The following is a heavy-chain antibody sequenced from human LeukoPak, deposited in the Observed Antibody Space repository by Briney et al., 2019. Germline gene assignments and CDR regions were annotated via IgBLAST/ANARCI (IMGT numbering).Heavy chain of an antibody. Sequence: PGGSLRLSCAASGFTFSSYSMNWVRQAPGKGLEWVSYISGSSSTIYYADSVKGRFTISSDNAKNSLYLQMNSLRAEDTAVYYCAREPSMVRGVIISRAFDIWGQGTMVTASS. CDR1: GFTFSSYS. CDR3: AREPSMVRGVIISRAFDI. J-gene: IGHJ3*02. CDR2: ISGSSSTI. V-gene: IGHV3-48*04. D-gene: IGHD3-10*01.